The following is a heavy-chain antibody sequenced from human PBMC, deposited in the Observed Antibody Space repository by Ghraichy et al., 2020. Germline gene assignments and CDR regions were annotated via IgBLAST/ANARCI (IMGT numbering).Heavy chain of an antibody. J-gene: IGHJ4*02. V-gene: IGHV4-34*01. CDR2: INHSGST. CDR3: ARASHTTVVTAAFHY. CDR1: GGSFSGYY. D-gene: IGHD4-23*01. Sequence: SQTLSLTCAVYGGSFSGYYWSWIRQPPGKGLEWIGEINHSGSTNYNPSLKSRVTISVDTSKNQFSLKLSSVTAADTAVYYCARASHTTVVTAAFHYWGQGTLVTVSS.